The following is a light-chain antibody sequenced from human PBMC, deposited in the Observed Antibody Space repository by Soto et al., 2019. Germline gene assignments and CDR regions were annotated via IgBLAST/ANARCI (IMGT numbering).Light chain of an antibody. Sequence: DIVMTQSPDSLAVSLGERATINCKSSQSVLYSSNNKNYLAWYQQKPGQPPKLLINWASTRKSGVPDRFSGSGSGTDFTLTISSLQAEDVEVYYCQRGDTFGQGTKLEIK. CDR2: WAS. CDR3: QRGDT. J-gene: IGKJ2*01. V-gene: IGKV4-1*01. CDR1: QSVLYSSNNKNY.